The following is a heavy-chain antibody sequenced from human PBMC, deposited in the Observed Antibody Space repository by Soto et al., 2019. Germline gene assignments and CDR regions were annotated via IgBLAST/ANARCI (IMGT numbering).Heavy chain of an antibody. CDR2: IHYSGSS. Sequence: QAPLQESGPGLVKPSETLSLTCSVSDDSIRSYYWSWIRQSPGKGLEWIGYIHYSGSSNYNPSLKSRVTISVDTSNNQFSLKVNSVTAADTAVYYCARGRSNFRVWGQGTLVTVSS. J-gene: IGHJ4*02. CDR1: DDSIRSYY. V-gene: IGHV4-59*01. CDR3: ARGRSNFRV.